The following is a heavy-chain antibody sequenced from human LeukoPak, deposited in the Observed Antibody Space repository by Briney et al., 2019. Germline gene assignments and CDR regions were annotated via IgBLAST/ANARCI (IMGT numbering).Heavy chain of an antibody. Sequence: GGSLRLSCAASGLILRSNIMHWVRQTPGKGLAWVAVLWRDASLKSYLDSVKGRFTISRDNSKNTLYLQMNSLRAEDTAVYYCAKDRAGYYFDYWGQGTLVTVSS. CDR1: GLILRSNI. D-gene: IGHD6-19*01. CDR2: LWRDASLK. V-gene: IGHV3-30*02. J-gene: IGHJ4*02. CDR3: AKDRAGYYFDY.